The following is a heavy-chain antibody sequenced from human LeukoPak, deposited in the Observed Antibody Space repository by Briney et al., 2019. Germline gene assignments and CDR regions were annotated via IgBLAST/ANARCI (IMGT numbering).Heavy chain of an antibody. D-gene: IGHD6-13*01. CDR3: ARDLGVAAATDNWYFDL. CDR2: IYYSGST. J-gene: IGHJ2*01. CDR1: GGSISSYY. Sequence: SETLSLTCTVSGGSISSYYWSWIRQPPGKGLEWIGYIYYSGSTNYNPSLKSRVTISVDTSKNQFSLKLSSVTAADTAVYYCARDLGVAAATDNWYFDLRGRGTLVTVSS. V-gene: IGHV4-59*01.